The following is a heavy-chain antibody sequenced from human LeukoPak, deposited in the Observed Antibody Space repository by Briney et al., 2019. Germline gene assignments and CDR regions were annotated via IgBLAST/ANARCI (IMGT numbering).Heavy chain of an antibody. Sequence: PGGSLRLSCVASGFNFSDYYMNWIRQSPGKGLEWISYMSSRSGIIYYADSVKGRFTISRDNARNSLYLQMNSLRVDDTAVYYCAGGPLEAQGWLQWLGTVYSMGVWGQGTPVTVSS. CDR1: GFNFSDYY. CDR3: AGGPLEAQGWLQWLGTVYSMGV. CDR2: MSSRSGII. J-gene: IGHJ6*02. D-gene: IGHD5-24*01. V-gene: IGHV3-11*01.